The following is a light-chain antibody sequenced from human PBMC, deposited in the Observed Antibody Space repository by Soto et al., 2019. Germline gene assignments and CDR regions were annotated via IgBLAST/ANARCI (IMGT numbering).Light chain of an antibody. Sequence: EIVLTQSPGTLSLSPGERATLSCRASQTVSSPYLAWYQQKPGQAPRLLIYGTSRRATGVPDRFSGSGSGTDFPLTISRMEPEDFAVYYCQRFGNSPMYAFGQGTKLEIK. CDR2: GTS. CDR1: QTVSSPY. V-gene: IGKV3-20*01. CDR3: QRFGNSPMYA. J-gene: IGKJ2*01.